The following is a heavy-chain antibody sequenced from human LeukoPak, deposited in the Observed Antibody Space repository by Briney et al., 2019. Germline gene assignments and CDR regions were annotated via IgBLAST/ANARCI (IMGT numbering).Heavy chain of an antibody. D-gene: IGHD6-19*01. CDR3: AGRGSTGWYYFGY. V-gene: IGHV1-3*01. J-gene: IGHJ4*02. CDR2: INAGNGKT. CDR1: GYTFTCYA. Sequence: ASVKVSCKASGYTFTCYAIHWVRQAPGQSLEWMGWINAGNGKTKYSQKFQDRITISSDSSASTAYMELSTLRSEDTAVYYCAGRGSTGWYYFGYWGQGTLVTVSS.